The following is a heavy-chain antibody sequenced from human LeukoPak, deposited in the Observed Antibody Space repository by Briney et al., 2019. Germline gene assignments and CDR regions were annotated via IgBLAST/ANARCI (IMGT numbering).Heavy chain of an antibody. CDR1: GFTFSNYG. V-gene: IGHV3-30*18. CDR2: ISYEGSTS. D-gene: IGHD1-26*01. J-gene: IGHJ4*02. Sequence: GGSLRLSCAASGFTFSNYGMQWVCQAPGKGLEWVAVISYEGSTSYYADSVKGRFTISRDNSKSTLILQMNGLRSEDTAVYYCVKEGFGNYYSAYFDYWGQGTLVTVSS. CDR3: VKEGFGNYYSAYFDY.